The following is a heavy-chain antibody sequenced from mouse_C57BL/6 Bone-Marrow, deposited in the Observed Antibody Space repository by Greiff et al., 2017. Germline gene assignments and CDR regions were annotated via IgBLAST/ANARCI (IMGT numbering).Heavy chain of an antibody. CDR1: GYTFTSYD. J-gene: IGHJ1*03. V-gene: IGHV1-85*01. CDR3: ARRWDGYPYWYFDV. Sequence: QVQLKESGPELVKPGASVKLSCKASGYTFTSYDINWVKQRPGQGLEWIGWIYPRDGSTKYTEKFKGKATLTVDTSSSTAYMELHSLTSEDSAVFFCARRWDGYPYWYFDVWGTGTTVTVSS. D-gene: IGHD2-3*01. CDR2: IYPRDGST.